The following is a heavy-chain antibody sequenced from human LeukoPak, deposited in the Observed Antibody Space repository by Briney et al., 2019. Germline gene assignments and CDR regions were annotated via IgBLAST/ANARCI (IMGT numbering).Heavy chain of an antibody. Sequence: ASVKVSCKASGYNLISHGIIWVRQAPGQGLEWMGWISAYNVNTNYAQKFQGRVTMTTDTSTSTAYMELRSLKSDDTAVYFCARPYDTSGYYNYYLDYWGQGTLVTVSS. J-gene: IGHJ4*02. CDR1: GYNLISHG. CDR3: ARPYDTSGYYNYYLDY. V-gene: IGHV1-18*01. CDR2: ISAYNVNT. D-gene: IGHD3-22*01.